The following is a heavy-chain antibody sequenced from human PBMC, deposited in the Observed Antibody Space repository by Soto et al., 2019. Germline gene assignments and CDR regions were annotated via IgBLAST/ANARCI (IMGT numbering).Heavy chain of an antibody. CDR2: ISAYNGNT. D-gene: IGHD3-9*01. V-gene: IGHV1-18*01. J-gene: IGHJ6*02. Sequence: GASVKVSCKVSGYIFTDYGISWVQQAPGQGLEWMGWISAYNGNTNYAQKLQGRVTMTRDTSISTAYMALRRLRSDDTAVDYCARYQGMDRRYFDWTPPSIYYGMDVWGQGTTVTVSS. CDR1: GYIFTDYG. CDR3: ARYQGMDRRYFDWTPPSIYYGMDV.